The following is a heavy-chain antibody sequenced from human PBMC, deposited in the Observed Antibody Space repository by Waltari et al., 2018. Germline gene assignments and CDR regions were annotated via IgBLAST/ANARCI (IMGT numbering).Heavy chain of an antibody. V-gene: IGHV4-34*01. CDR1: VGSSSGYY. D-gene: IGHD3-22*01. CDR3: AREGGYYDSSGYYVPDAFDI. Sequence: QVQLQQWGAGLLKPSETLSLTCAVYVGSSSGYYWSWIRHPPGKGREWIGEINHSGSTNYNPSLKSRVTISVDTSKNQFSLKLSSVTAADTAVYYCAREGGYYDSSGYYVPDAFDIWGQGTMVTVSS. CDR2: INHSGST. J-gene: IGHJ3*02.